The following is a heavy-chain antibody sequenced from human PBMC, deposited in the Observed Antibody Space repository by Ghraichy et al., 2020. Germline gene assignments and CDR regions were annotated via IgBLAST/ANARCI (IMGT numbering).Heavy chain of an antibody. CDR2: ISAYNGNT. J-gene: IGHJ5*02. D-gene: IGHD3-22*01. V-gene: IGHV1-18*01. CDR3: ARDQGGYYDSSAHFDP. Sequence: ASVKVSCKASGYTFTSYGISWVRQAPGQGLEWMGWISAYNGNTNYAQKLQGRVTMTTDTSTSTAYMELRSLRSDDTAVYYCARDQGGYYDSSAHFDPWGQGTLVTVSS. CDR1: GYTFTSYG.